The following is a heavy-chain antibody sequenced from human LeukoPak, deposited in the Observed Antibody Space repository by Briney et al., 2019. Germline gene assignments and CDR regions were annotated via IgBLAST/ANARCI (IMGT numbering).Heavy chain of an antibody. D-gene: IGHD5-18*01. CDR1: GGSISSSSYY. CDR2: IYYSGST. Sequence: SETLSLTCTVSGGSISSSSYYWGWIRQPPGKGLGWIGSIYYSGSTYYNPSLKSRVTISVDTSKNQFSLKLSSVTAADTAVYYCANEGDTAMDYWGQGTLVTVSS. CDR3: ANEGDTAMDY. V-gene: IGHV4-39*01. J-gene: IGHJ4*02.